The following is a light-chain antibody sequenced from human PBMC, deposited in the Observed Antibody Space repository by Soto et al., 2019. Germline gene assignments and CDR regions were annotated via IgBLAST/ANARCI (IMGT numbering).Light chain of an antibody. CDR3: QKYNSAPET. CDR1: QGINNY. CDR2: AAS. J-gene: IGKJ3*01. Sequence: DIQMTQSPSSLSASVGDRVTITCRASQGINNYLAWYQQKSGKVPKLLIYAASTLQSGVPSRFSGSGSGTYFTLTISSLQPEDGATYYGQKYNSAPETFGPGTKVDIK. V-gene: IGKV1-27*01.